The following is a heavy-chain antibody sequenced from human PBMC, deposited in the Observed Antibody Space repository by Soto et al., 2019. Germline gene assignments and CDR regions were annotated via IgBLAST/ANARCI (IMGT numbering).Heavy chain of an antibody. CDR2: IDHSGST. V-gene: IGHV4-4*02. J-gene: IGHJ4*02. Sequence: SETLSLTCSVSGDSMTTNDWWSWVRQPPGKGLEWIGEIDHSGSTNYNPSLESRVTILIDTSKNQFSLRLTSVTAADTAVYFCARAEQSPDYYGSVTNSDWGQGTLVTVSS. CDR1: GDSMTTNDW. CDR3: ARAEQSPDYYGSVTNSD. D-gene: IGHD3-10*01.